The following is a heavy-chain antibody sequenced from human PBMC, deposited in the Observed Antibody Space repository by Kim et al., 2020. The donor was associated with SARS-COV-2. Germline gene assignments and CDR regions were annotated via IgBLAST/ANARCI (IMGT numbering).Heavy chain of an antibody. D-gene: IGHD6-19*01. CDR1: GGSFSGYY. V-gene: IGHV4-34*01. Sequence: SETLSLTCAVYGGSFSGYYWSWIRQPPGKGLEWIGEINHSGSTNYNPSLKSRVTISVDTSKNQFSLKLSSVTAADTAVYYCARGRAVAGTSDWGQGTLVTVSS. CDR3: ARGRAVAGTSD. CDR2: INHSGST. J-gene: IGHJ4*02.